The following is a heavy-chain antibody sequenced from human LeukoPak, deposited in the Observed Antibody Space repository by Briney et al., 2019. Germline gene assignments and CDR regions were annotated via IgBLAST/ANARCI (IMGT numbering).Heavy chain of an antibody. J-gene: IGHJ3*02. Sequence: SETLSLTCDVNDESFSTYYWSWIRQSPGKGLEWIAEISHRGTSTYNPSLQSRVTVSVDASKNHFSLRVKSVIAADTAIYYCARKRRRGYYLSSAFDMWGQGTMVTVSS. CDR2: ISHRGTS. V-gene: IGHV4-34*01. CDR1: DESFSTYY. D-gene: IGHD3-3*01. CDR3: ARKRRRGYYLSSAFDM.